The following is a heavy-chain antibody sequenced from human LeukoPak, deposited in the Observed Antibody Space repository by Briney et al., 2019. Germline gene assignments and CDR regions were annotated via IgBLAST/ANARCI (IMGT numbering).Heavy chain of an antibody. CDR3: ARSKDILTGYCFDY. D-gene: IGHD3-9*01. CDR1: GYSISSGNY. V-gene: IGHV4-38-2*02. J-gene: IGHJ4*02. Sequence: PSETLSLTCTVSGYSISSGNYWDWIRQPPGKGLEWIGSIYHSGSTYYNPSLKSRVTISVDTSKNQFSLKLSSVTAADTAVYYCARSKDILTGYCFDYWGQGTLVTVSS. CDR2: IYHSGST.